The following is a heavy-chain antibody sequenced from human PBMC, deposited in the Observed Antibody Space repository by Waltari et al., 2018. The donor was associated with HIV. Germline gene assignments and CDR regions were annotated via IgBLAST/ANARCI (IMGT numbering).Heavy chain of an antibody. D-gene: IGHD5-18*01. Sequence: QVQLQESGPGLVKPSETLSLTCTVSGGSISNYYWRWIRQPPGKGLDLLGFIYFTGSTNYNPSLKSRVTMSVDTSKNQFSLKLSSVTAADTAVYYCARSGYSYGTGYYFDYWGQGTLVTVSS. CDR1: GGSISNYY. V-gene: IGHV4-59*01. CDR2: IYFTGST. CDR3: ARSGYSYGTGYYFDY. J-gene: IGHJ4*02.